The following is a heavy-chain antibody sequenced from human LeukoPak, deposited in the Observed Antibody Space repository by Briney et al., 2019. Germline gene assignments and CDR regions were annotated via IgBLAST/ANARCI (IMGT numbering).Heavy chain of an antibody. D-gene: IGHD3-10*01. V-gene: IGHV4-39*07. J-gene: IGHJ5*02. CDR3: ARAGITMVRESNWFDP. CDR2: IYYSGST. Sequence: PSETLSLTCTVSGGSISSSSYYWGWIRQPPGKGLEWIGSIYYSGSTYYNPSLKSRVAISVDTSKNQFSLKLSSVTAADTAVYYCARAGITMVRESNWFDPWGQGTLVTVSS. CDR1: GGSISSSSYY.